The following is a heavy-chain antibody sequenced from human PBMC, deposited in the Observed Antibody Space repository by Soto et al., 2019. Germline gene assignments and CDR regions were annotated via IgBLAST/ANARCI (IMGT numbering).Heavy chain of an antibody. D-gene: IGHD3-3*01. Sequence: SVKVSCKASGGTFSSYAISWVRQAPGQGLEWMGGIIPIFGTANYAQKFQGRVTITADKSTSTAYMELSSLRSEDTAVYYCARASSAYYDFWSGYNLPNNWFDPWGQGTLVTVSS. CDR2: IIPIFGTA. V-gene: IGHV1-69*06. CDR3: ARASSAYYDFWSGYNLPNNWFDP. J-gene: IGHJ5*02. CDR1: GGTFSSYA.